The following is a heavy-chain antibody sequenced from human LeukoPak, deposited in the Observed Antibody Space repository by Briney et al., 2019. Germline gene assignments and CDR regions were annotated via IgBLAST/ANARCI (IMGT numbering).Heavy chain of an antibody. V-gene: IGHV3-30*18. D-gene: IGHD3-10*01. J-gene: IGHJ4*02. CDR3: AKGLRWVGKYYHNHFDY. CDR2: ISYDGRKT. Sequence: GRSLRLSCEASGFTFTTYGMHWVRQAPGKGLEWVAFISYDGRKTYFGDSVKGRCTISRDNSENTLYLEMHSLRSEDTAVYCCAKGLRWVGKYYHNHFDYWGQGTLVTVSS. CDR1: GFTFTTYG.